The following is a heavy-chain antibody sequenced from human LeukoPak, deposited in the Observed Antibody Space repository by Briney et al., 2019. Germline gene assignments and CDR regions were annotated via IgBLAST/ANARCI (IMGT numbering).Heavy chain of an antibody. CDR2: ISSDGSTT. V-gene: IGHV3-74*01. J-gene: IGHJ4*02. CDR3: VRDRAAK. Sequence: GGSLRLSCAASGFTFSNYWMRWVRHAPGKGLVWVSHISSDGSTTNCADSVKGRFTISRDNAKNTLFLQMNSLRAEDTAVYYCVRDRAAKWGQGTLVTVSA. CDR1: GFTFSNYW.